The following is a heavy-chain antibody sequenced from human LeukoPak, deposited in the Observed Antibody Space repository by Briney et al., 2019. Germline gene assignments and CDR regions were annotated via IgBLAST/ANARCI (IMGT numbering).Heavy chain of an antibody. CDR3: ARVASKGGMDV. CDR2: VHYTWNT. CDR1: GGSIGSYH. J-gene: IGHJ6*02. D-gene: IGHD5/OR15-5a*01. Sequence: PSETLPLTCSVSGGSIGSYHWSWIRQPPGKGLEWIGHVHYTWNTKYNPSLTGRVSISLDRSKNQFSLSLSSLTAADTAVYYCARVASKGGMDVWGQGTTVIVSS. V-gene: IGHV4-59*01.